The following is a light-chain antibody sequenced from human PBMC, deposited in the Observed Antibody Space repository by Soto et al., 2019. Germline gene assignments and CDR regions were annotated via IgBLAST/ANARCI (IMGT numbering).Light chain of an antibody. Sequence: DIQMTQSPSSLSASVGDSVTITCRASQSISNYLNWYQQKPGKAPKLLVYAASSLQSGVSSRFRGSRSGTDFTLTISSLQPEDDATYCSQQSYSIPITFGPGTIVDIK. CDR3: QQSYSIPIT. CDR2: AAS. CDR1: QSISNY. V-gene: IGKV1-39*01. J-gene: IGKJ3*01.